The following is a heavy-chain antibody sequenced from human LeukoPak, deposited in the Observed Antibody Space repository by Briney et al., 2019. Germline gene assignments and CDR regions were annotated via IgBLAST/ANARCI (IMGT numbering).Heavy chain of an antibody. CDR2: IYYSGST. D-gene: IGHD3-22*01. CDR3: ARHPNTYYYDSSGYYYGVGFDH. Sequence: SETLSLTCTVSGGSISSSSYYWGWIRQPPGKGLEWIGSIYYSGSTYYNPSLKSRVTISVDTSKNQFSLKLSSVTAADTAVYYCARHPNTYYYDSSGYYYGVGFDHWGQGTLVTVSS. V-gene: IGHV4-39*01. J-gene: IGHJ4*02. CDR1: GGSISSSSYY.